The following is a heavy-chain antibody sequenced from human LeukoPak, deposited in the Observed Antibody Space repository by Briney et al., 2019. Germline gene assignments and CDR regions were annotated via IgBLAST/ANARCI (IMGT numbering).Heavy chain of an antibody. D-gene: IGHD3-10*01. J-gene: IGHJ5*02. CDR3: ATSYYGSGTYYNWFDP. CDR1: GGSISSGSYY. V-gene: IGHV4-61*02. CDR2: IYTSGST. Sequence: SETLSLTCTVSGGSISSGSYYWSWIRQPAGKGLEWIGRIYTSGSTNYNPSLKSRLTISIDTSKNQFSLKLSSVTAADTAVYYCATSYYGSGTYYNWFDPWGQGTLVTVSS.